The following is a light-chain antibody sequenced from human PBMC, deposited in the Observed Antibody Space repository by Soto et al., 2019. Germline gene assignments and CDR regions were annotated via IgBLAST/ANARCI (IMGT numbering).Light chain of an antibody. J-gene: IGKJ4*01. CDR2: DAY. CDR1: QSVSSSY. V-gene: IGKV3D-20*02. Sequence: EIVLTQAPGTLSLSPGERATLSCRASQSVSSSYLAWYQQKPGQAPRLLIYDAYNRAIGIQARFSGSGSGTDFTLTIRSLEPEDFAVYYCKQRNDWPLTFGGGTKVDIK. CDR3: KQRNDWPLT.